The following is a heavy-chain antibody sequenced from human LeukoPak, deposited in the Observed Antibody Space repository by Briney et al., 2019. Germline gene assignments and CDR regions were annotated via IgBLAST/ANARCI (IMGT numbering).Heavy chain of an antibody. D-gene: IGHD3-10*01. CDR3: TRDPLHYYGSGSYYHFDY. CDR1: GFTFGDYA. J-gene: IGHJ4*02. CDR2: LRSKAYGGTT. Sequence: GGALRLSCTTPGFTFGDYAVSWVRQAPGKGLEWVGFLRSKAYGGTTEYAASVKGRFTISRDDSKSIAYLQLNSLKTEDTAVYYCTRDPLHYYGSGSYYHFDYWGQGTLVTVSS. V-gene: IGHV3-49*04.